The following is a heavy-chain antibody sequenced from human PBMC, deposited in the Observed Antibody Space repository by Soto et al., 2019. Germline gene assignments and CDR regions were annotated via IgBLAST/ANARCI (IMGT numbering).Heavy chain of an antibody. Sequence: PGGSLRLSCAASGLAFSQSDMHWVRQAPGKGPEWVALISYDGTTKYYLDSVKGRFTISRDNSMNTLYLQMNYLRLEDTALYYCAKAGHVPGTTTMLDYFDFWGQGTLVTVSS. CDR3: AKAGHVPGTTTMLDYFDF. V-gene: IGHV3-30*18. CDR1: GLAFSQSD. J-gene: IGHJ4*02. D-gene: IGHD1-1*01. CDR2: ISYDGTTK.